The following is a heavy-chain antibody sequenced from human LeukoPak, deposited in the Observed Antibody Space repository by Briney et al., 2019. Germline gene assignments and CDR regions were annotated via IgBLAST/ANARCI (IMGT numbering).Heavy chain of an antibody. CDR3: ARRAAYYDFWSGRYYYYYYMDV. CDR2: INHSGST. Sequence: PSETLSLTCAVYGGSFSGYYWSWIRQPPGKGLEWIGEINHSGSTNYNPSLKSRVTISVDTSKNQFSLKLCSVTAADTAVYYCARRAAYYDFWSGRYYYYYYMDVWGKGTTVTVSS. J-gene: IGHJ6*03. V-gene: IGHV4-34*01. CDR1: GGSFSGYY. D-gene: IGHD3-3*01.